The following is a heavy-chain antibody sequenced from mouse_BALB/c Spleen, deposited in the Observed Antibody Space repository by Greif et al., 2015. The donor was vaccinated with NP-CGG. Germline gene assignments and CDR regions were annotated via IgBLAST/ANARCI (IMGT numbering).Heavy chain of an antibody. V-gene: IGHV14-1*02. Sequence: EVKLMESGAELVRPGALVKLSCKASGFNIKDYYMHWVKQRPEQGLEWIGWIDPENGNTIYDPKFQGKASITADTSSNTAYLQLSSLTSEDTAVYYCAYGNYFDYWGQGTTLTVS. D-gene: IGHD2-1*01. CDR3: AYGNYFDY. J-gene: IGHJ2*01. CDR2: IDPENGNT. CDR1: GFNIKDYY.